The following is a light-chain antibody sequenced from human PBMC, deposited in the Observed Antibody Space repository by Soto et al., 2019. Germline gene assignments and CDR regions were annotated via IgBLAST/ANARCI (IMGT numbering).Light chain of an antibody. V-gene: IGKV1-39*01. CDR2: ATS. Sequence: DIQMTQSPSTLSASVGDRVTITCRASQSISVWLAWYQQKAGKAPRLLIYATSNLQSGVTSRISGSGSGTEFTLTISSLQPEDFATYFCQQSYSAQYTFGQGTKLEIK. CDR3: QQSYSAQYT. J-gene: IGKJ2*01. CDR1: QSISVW.